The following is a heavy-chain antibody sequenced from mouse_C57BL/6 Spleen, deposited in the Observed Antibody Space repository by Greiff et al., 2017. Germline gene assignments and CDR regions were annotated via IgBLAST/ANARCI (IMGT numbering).Heavy chain of an antibody. CDR1: GFTFTDYY. J-gene: IGHJ3*01. D-gene: IGHD1-1*01. CDR3: ARTSSPGAWFAY. Sequence: EVKLQESGGGLVQPGGSLSLSCAASGFTFTDYYMSWVRQPPGKALEWLGFIRNKANGYTTEYSASVKGRFTISRDNSQSILYLQMNALRAEDSATYYCARTSSPGAWFAYWGQGTLVTVSA. CDR2: IRNKANGYTT. V-gene: IGHV7-3*01.